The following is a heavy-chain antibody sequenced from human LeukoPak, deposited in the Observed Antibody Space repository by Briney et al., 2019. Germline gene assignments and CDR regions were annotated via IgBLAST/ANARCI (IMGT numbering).Heavy chain of an antibody. CDR1: GFTVSSNY. J-gene: IGHJ6*02. CDR3: ARANLLFYYGMDV. CDR2: IYSGGST. D-gene: IGHD2-15*01. V-gene: IGHV3-66*01. Sequence: GGSLRLSCAASGFTVSSNYMSWVRQAPGKGLEWVSVIYSGGSTYYADSVKGRFTISRDNSKYTLYLQMNSLRAEDTAVYYCARANLLFYYGMDVWGQGTTVTVSS.